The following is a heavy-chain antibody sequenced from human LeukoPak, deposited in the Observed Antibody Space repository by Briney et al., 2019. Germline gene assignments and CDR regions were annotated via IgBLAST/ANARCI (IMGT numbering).Heavy chain of an antibody. CDR1: GGSFSGYY. CDR2: ISHSGST. D-gene: IGHD1-7*01. Sequence: SETLSLTCAVYGGSFSGYYWSWIRQPPGKGLEWIGEISHSGSTNYNPSLKSRVTISVDTSKNQFSLKLSSVTAADTAVYYCAWNNWNYELTFDYWGQGTLVTVSS. V-gene: IGHV4-34*01. CDR3: AWNNWNYELTFDY. J-gene: IGHJ4*02.